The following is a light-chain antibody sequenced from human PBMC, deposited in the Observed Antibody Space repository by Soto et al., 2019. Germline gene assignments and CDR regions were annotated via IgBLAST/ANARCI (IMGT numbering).Light chain of an antibody. CDR1: QDISNY. CDR3: QHYNSLPVFT. CDR2: DAS. V-gene: IGKV1-33*01. J-gene: IGKJ3*01. Sequence: DIQMTQSPSSLSASVGDRVTITCQASQDISNYLNWYQQKPGKAPKLLIYDASNLETGVPSRFSGSGSGTDFTFTISSLQPEDVATYYCQHYNSLPVFTFGPGTEVGFK.